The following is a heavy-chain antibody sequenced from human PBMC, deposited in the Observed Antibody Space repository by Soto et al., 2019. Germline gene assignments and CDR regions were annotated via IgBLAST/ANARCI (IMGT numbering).Heavy chain of an antibody. CDR3: ARELNTDSSAYYSFAY. CDR1: GYHFTAYG. D-gene: IGHD3-22*01. CDR2: VSTNNADT. V-gene: IGHV1-18*01. Sequence: ASVKVSGKTSGYHFTAYGLACLLQSPLQRPEWMGWVSTNNADTNYAEKFQGRVTMTTDKSTTTTYMELRSLRSDDTAVYYCARELNTDSSAYYSFAYWGQGTLVTVSS. J-gene: IGHJ4*02.